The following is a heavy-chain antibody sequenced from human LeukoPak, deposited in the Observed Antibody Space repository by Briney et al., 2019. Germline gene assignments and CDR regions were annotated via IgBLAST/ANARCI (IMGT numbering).Heavy chain of an antibody. CDR2: INHSGST. CDR3: ARGPGTWYYY. D-gene: IGHD6-13*01. CDR1: GGSFSGYY. J-gene: IGHJ4*02. V-gene: IGHV4-34*01. Sequence: SETLSLTCAVSGGSFSGYYWSWIRQRPGKGLEWIGEINHSGSTNYNPSLKSRVTISIDTSKNQFSLKLSSATAADTALYYCARGPGTWYYYWGQGTLVTVSS.